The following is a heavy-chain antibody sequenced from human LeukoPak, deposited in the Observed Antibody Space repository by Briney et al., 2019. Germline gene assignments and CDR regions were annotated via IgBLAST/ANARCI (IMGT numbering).Heavy chain of an antibody. Sequence: ASVKVSCKASGYTFTGYYMHWVRQAPGQGLEWMGWINPNSGGTNYAQKFQGRVTMTRDTSISTAYMEMSRLRSDDTYVYYCVRGTREGYSYGRYYFDYWGQGILVTVSS. CDR2: INPNSGGT. J-gene: IGHJ4*02. CDR1: GYTFTGYY. V-gene: IGHV1-2*02. CDR3: VRGTREGYSYGRYYFDY. D-gene: IGHD5-18*01.